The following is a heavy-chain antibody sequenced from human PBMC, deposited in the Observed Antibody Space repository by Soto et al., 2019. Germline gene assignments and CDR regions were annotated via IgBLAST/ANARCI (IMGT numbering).Heavy chain of an antibody. V-gene: IGHV4-31*03. J-gene: IGHJ4*02. CDR3: ATVRGTTRLIFDY. Sequence: PSETLSLTCTVSGGSISSGPDYWTWIRQHPGKGLEWIAYIYDSESIYYNPSLRSRLTISVDTSKNQFSLTLSSVTAADTAVYYCATVRGTTRLIFDYWGQGKLVTVSS. CDR1: GGSISSGPDY. D-gene: IGHD2-2*01. CDR2: IYDSESI.